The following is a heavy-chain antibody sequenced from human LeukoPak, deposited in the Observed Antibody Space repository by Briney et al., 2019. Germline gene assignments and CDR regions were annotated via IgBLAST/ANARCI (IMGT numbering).Heavy chain of an antibody. Sequence: PGGSLRLSCAASGFTFDDYAMHWVRQSPGKGLEWVSGITWNSGSIGYADSVKGRFTISRDNAKKSLYLQMNSLRAEDTAFYYCAKDRGGNYYYYYGMDVWGQGTTVTVSS. D-gene: IGHD4-23*01. CDR3: AKDRGGNYYYYYGMDV. CDR1: GFTFDDYA. CDR2: ITWNSGSI. J-gene: IGHJ6*02. V-gene: IGHV3-9*01.